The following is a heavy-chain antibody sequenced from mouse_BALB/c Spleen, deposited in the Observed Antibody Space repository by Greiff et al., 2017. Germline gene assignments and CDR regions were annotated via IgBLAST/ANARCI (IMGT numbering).Heavy chain of an antibody. CDR2: ISTYYGDA. Sequence: VQLQQSGAELVRPGVSVKISCKGSGYTFTDYAMHWVKQSHAKSLEWIGVISTYYGDASYNQKFKGKATMTVDKSSSTAYMELARLTSEDSAIYCCARGTRGFAYWGQGTLVTVSA. CDR3: ARGTRGFAY. V-gene: IGHV1S137*01. J-gene: IGHJ3*01. CDR1: GYTFTDYA.